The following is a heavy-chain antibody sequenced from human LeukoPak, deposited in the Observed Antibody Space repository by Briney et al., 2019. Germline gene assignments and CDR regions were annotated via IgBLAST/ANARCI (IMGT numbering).Heavy chain of an antibody. Sequence: SSETLSLTCTVSGGSISSSSYYWGWIRQPPGKGLEWIGSIYYSGSTYYNPSLKSRVTISVDTSKNQFSLKLSSVTAADTAVYYCARQGLDTTGSFDYWGQGTLVTVSS. CDR1: GGSISSSSYY. V-gene: IGHV4-39*01. D-gene: IGHD1-14*01. CDR2: IYYSGST. CDR3: ARQGLDTTGSFDY. J-gene: IGHJ4*02.